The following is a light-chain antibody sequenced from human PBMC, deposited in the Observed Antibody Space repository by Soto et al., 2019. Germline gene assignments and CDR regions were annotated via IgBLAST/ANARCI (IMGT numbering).Light chain of an antibody. CDR1: QTISSY. Sequence: DIQMTQSPSSLSASVGDRVTITCRASQTISSYLSWYQQKPGKVPKLLIYAASSLQSGVPSRFSGSGSGTDFTLTINSLQPEDFATYYCQQSYSNPYTFGQGTKLDIK. CDR2: AAS. V-gene: IGKV1-39*01. CDR3: QQSYSNPYT. J-gene: IGKJ2*01.